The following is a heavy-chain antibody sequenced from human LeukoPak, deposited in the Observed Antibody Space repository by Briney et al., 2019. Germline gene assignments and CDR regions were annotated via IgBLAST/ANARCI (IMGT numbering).Heavy chain of an antibody. CDR2: IYTSGST. CDR3: ARSIWSLDEYYYYYMDV. V-gene: IGHV4-4*07. Sequence: PSETLSLTCTVSGDSISSHYWSWIRQPAGKGLEWLGRIYTSGSTNYNPSLKTRVTMSVDTSKNQFSLRLSSVTAADTAVYYCARSIWSLDEYYYYYMDVWGKGTTVTISS. D-gene: IGHD2-21*01. J-gene: IGHJ6*03. CDR1: GDSISSHY.